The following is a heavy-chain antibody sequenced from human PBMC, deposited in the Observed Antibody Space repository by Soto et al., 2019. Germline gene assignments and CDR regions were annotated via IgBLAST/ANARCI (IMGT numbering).Heavy chain of an antibody. Sequence: PSETLSLTCTVSGDSISSYFWSWIRQPPGKGLEWIGYVYSTEITNYNPSLKSRVAMSIDTSKNQLSLKVRSVTAADTAVYYCARGSEAWFDPWGQGTLVTVSS. CDR3: ARGSEAWFDP. CDR1: GDSISSYF. CDR2: VYSTEIT. J-gene: IGHJ5*02. V-gene: IGHV4-59*01.